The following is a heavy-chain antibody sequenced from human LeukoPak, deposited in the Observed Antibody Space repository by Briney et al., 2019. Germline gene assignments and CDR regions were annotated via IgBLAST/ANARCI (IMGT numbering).Heavy chain of an antibody. V-gene: IGHV3-7*01. D-gene: IGHD3-3*01. CDR1: GFTFSNYW. CDR2: IKQDGREK. CDR3: AREKPTYYDFWSGSPSPGWYFDL. J-gene: IGHJ2*01. Sequence: PGGSLRLSCAASGFTFSNYWMNWVRQAPGKGLEWVANIKQDGREKYYVDSVKGRFTISRDNAKNSLYLQMNSLRAEDTAVYYCAREKPTYYDFWSGSPSPGWYFDLWGRGTLVTVSS.